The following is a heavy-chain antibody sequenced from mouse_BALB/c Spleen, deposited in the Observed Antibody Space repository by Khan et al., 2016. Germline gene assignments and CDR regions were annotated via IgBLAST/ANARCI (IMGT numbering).Heavy chain of an antibody. CDR1: GYTFTDYN. Sequence: VRLQQSGPELVKPGASVKIPCKASGYTFTDYNIDWVKQSHGKSLEWIGDINPNNGGTVYNQKFKGKATLTVDKSSSTAYMELRSLTSEDTAFYYCARKEYGNYGFAYWGQGTLVTVSA. V-gene: IGHV1-18*01. D-gene: IGHD2-10*02. CDR2: INPNNGGT. CDR3: ARKEYGNYGFAY. J-gene: IGHJ3*01.